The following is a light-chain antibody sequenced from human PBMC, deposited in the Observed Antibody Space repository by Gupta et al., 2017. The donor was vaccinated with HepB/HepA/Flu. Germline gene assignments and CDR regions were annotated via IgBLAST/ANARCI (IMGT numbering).Light chain of an antibody. CDR3: QQSSPCN. CDR2: SAS. Sequence: EIVLTQSPGTLSLSPGERATLSCRASQSVSNNYLAWYQQKPGQAPRLLIYSASIRATDIPDRFSGSGSGTDFSLTISRLDPEDSAVYYCQQSSPCNFGQGTKMEIK. V-gene: IGKV3-20*01. J-gene: IGKJ2*02. CDR1: QSVSNNY.